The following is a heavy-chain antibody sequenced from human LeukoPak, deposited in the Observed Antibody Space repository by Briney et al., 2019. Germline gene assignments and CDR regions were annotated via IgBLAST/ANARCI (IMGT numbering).Heavy chain of an antibody. D-gene: IGHD1-14*01. V-gene: IGHV3-7*04. CDR1: GFTFSSYW. CDR2: INQDGSEE. CDR3: ARGQTPCPRTCLDY. Sequence: GSLRLSCVGSGFTFSSYWTTWVRQPPGKGLEWVANINQDGSEENYVDSVRGRFTISRDNARNSLFLQMNSLRAEDTAVYYCARGQTPCPRTCLDYWGQGTLVTVSS. J-gene: IGHJ4*02.